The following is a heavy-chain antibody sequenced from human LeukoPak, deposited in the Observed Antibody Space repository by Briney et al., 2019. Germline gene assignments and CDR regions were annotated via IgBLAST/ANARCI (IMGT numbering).Heavy chain of an antibody. D-gene: IGHD1-26*01. V-gene: IGHV3-53*05. Sequence: GGSLRLSCAASGFSVSSNYMSWVRQAPGKGLEWVSVIYSGGSIDYADSVKGRFTISRDNSKNTLFLQMTSLRVEDTAVYYCAKDREKPSQFDYWGQGTLVTVSS. CDR1: GFSVSSNY. J-gene: IGHJ4*02. CDR2: IYSGGSI. CDR3: AKDREKPSQFDY.